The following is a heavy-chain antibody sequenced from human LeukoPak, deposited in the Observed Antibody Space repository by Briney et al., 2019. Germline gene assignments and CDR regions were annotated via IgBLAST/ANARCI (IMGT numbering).Heavy chain of an antibody. D-gene: IGHD5-24*01. J-gene: IGHJ5*02. V-gene: IGHV3-73*01. CDR2: IRSKANSYAT. CDR1: GFTFSGSA. Sequence: GGSLRLSCAASGFTFSGSAMHWVRQASGKGLEWVGRIRSKANSYATAYAASVKGRFTISRDDSKNTAYLQMNSLKTEDTAVYYCTRLQMGPPNWFDPWGQGTLVTVSS. CDR3: TRLQMGPPNWFDP.